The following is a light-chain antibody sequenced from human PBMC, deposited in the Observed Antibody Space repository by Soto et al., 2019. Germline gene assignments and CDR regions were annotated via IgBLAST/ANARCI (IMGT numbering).Light chain of an antibody. V-gene: IGLV2-8*01. J-gene: IGLJ2*01. CDR2: EVT. CDR3: SSYGGTNNVV. CDR1: ISDVGGYKY. Sequence: QSVLTQPPSASGSPGQSVTISCTGTISDVGGYKYVSWYQHHPGKAPKVVIYEVTKRPSGVPDRFSGSQSGNTASLTVSGLQAEDEADYYCSSYGGTNNVVFGGGTKLTVL.